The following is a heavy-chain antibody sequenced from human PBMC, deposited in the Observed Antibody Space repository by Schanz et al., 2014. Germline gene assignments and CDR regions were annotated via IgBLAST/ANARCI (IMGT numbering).Heavy chain of an antibody. D-gene: IGHD1-26*01. Sequence: QVLLQESGPGVVKPSGTLSLTCAVSGGSIISSTWWGWVRQPPRKGLEWIGEIYHNGDTSFNPSLKSRATMSVDKSKKEFSLRLTSLTAADTALYYCVRGVGAWEQRIFDYWGKGTLVTVSS. CDR1: GGSIISSTW. CDR3: VRGVGAWEQRIFDY. CDR2: IYHNGDT. J-gene: IGHJ4*02. V-gene: IGHV4-4*02.